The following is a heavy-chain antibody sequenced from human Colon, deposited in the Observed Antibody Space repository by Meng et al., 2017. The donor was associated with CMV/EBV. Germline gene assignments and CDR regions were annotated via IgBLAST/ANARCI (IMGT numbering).Heavy chain of an antibody. CDR2: VTYDGVNK. CDR3: AKDPNESHDYPRGAYNYYGMDV. D-gene: IGHD4-11*01. V-gene: IGHV3-30*02. J-gene: IGHJ6*02. Sequence: GESLKISCVASGFRFGGYGMHWVRQAPGKGLEWVAFVTYDGVNKFYGDSVKGRFTISRDTYKNSVYLQMDSLRPEDTALYYCAKDPNESHDYPRGAYNYYGMDVWGQGTTVTRLL. CDR1: GFRFGGYG.